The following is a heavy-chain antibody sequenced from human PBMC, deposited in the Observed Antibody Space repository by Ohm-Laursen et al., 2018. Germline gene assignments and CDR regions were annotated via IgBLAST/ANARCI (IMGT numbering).Heavy chain of an antibody. CDR2: IYHSGST. CDR3: ARGLTDIVVVPAAMGFDY. Sequence: GTLSLTCAVSGYSISSGYFWGWIRQPPGKGLEWIGTIYHSGSTDYNPSLKSRVTISVDTSKNQFSLKLSSVTAADTAVYYCARGLTDIVVVPAAMGFDYWGQGTLVTVSS. V-gene: IGHV4-38-2*01. CDR1: GYSISSGYF. D-gene: IGHD2-2*01. J-gene: IGHJ4*02.